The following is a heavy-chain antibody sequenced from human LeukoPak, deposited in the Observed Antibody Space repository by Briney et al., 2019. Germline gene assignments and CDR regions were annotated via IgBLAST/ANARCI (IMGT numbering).Heavy chain of an antibody. Sequence: GGSLRLSYAAPGFTFSGSTIHWVRQASGKGLEWVGRITIKGDGYGTAYAASVKGRFTLSRDDSRNTAYLQMNSLETEDTAVYYCISDLYSYGVNWGQGTLVTVSS. J-gene: IGHJ4*02. CDR1: GFTFSGST. CDR3: ISDLYSYGVN. D-gene: IGHD5-18*01. CDR2: ITIKGDGYGT. V-gene: IGHV3-73*01.